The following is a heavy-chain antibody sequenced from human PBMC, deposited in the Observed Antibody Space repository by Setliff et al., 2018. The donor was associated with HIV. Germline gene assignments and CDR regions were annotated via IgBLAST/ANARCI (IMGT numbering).Heavy chain of an antibody. V-gene: IGHV4-31*03. Sequence: SETLSLTCTVSGGSISSGGYYWSWIRQHPGKGLEWIGYIYYSESTDYNPSLKSRVTISVDPSKNQFSLKMNSVTAADTAVYYCARASYSYDSTGYLYWGQGTLVTVSS. CDR2: IYYSEST. D-gene: IGHD3-22*01. CDR1: GGSISSGGYY. CDR3: ARASYSYDSTGYLY. J-gene: IGHJ4*02.